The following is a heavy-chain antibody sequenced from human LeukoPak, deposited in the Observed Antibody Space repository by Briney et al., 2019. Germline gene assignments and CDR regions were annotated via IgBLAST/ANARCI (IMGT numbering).Heavy chain of an antibody. Sequence: SQTLSLTCAVSGGSISSGGYSWSWIRQPPGKGLEWIGYIYHSGSTYYNPSLKSRVTISVDRSKNQFSLKLSSVTAADTAVYYCARARYPMVRGVNWFDPWGQGTLVTVPS. CDR3: ARARYPMVRGVNWFDP. D-gene: IGHD3-10*01. V-gene: IGHV4-30-2*01. J-gene: IGHJ5*02. CDR2: IYHSGST. CDR1: GGSISSGGYS.